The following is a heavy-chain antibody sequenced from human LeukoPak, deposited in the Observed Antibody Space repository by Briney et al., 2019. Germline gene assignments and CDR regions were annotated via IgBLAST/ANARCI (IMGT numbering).Heavy chain of an antibody. Sequence: GGTLRLSCVASGFPFRSFSMNWVRQAPGKGLEWVSSISSSSTYIYYADSVKGRFTISRDNAKNSLYLQMNSLRVEDTAVYYCARAEGSGSSFDYWGQGTLVTVSS. CDR1: GFPFRSFS. J-gene: IGHJ4*02. CDR3: ARAEGSGSSFDY. V-gene: IGHV3-21*01. CDR2: ISSSSTYI. D-gene: IGHD3-10*01.